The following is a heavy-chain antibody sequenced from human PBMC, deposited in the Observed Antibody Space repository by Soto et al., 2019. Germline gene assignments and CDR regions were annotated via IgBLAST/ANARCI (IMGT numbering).Heavy chain of an antibody. V-gene: IGHV1-69*06. D-gene: IGHD2-21*02. Sequence: QVQLVQSGPEVKKPGSSVKVSCKTSGDTFKKFAISWVRQAPGQGPEWMGGIIPMFGTTKYTQKFQGRVTFAAAKSTVTATIELTRLMSEDTATDFCARGVVTAAGAAPHYVHDGVDVWGQGTTVTVSS. CDR2: IIPMFGTT. CDR1: GDTFKKFA. J-gene: IGHJ6*02. CDR3: ARGVVTAAGAAPHYVHDGVDV.